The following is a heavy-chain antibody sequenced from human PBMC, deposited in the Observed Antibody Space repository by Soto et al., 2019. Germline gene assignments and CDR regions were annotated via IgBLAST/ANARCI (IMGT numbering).Heavy chain of an antibody. CDR1: GGSISSGGYY. CDR3: ARVYCSSTSCWGAGYYYYGMDV. J-gene: IGHJ6*02. V-gene: IGHV4-31*03. Sequence: QVQLQESGPGLVKPSQTLSLTCTVSGGSISSGGYYWSWIRQHPGKGLEWIGYIYYSGSTYYNPSLKSRVTISVDTSKNQFSLKLSSVTAADTAVYYCARVYCSSTSCWGAGYYYYGMDVWGQGTTVTVSS. D-gene: IGHD2-2*01. CDR2: IYYSGST.